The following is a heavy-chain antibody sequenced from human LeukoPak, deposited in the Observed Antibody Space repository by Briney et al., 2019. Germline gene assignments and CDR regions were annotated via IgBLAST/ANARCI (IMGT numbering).Heavy chain of an antibody. CDR1: GGSISSYY. V-gene: IGHV4-4*07. D-gene: IGHD3-3*01. CDR2: IYSSGTT. Sequence: SETLSLTCTVSGGSISSYYWSWMRQPAGKGLEWIRRIYSSGTTNYNPSLTSRVTMSVDTSKNHFSLKLSSVTAADTAVYYCARVFWSGYFNWFDTWGQGTLVTVSS. J-gene: IGHJ5*02. CDR3: ARVFWSGYFNWFDT.